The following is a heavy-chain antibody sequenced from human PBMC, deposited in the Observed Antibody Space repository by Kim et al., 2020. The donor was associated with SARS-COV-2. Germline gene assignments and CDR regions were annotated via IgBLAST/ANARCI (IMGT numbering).Heavy chain of an antibody. Sequence: ASVKVSCKASGYTFTSYAMHWVRQAPGQRLEWMGWINAGNGNTKYSQKFQGRVTITRDTSASTAYMELSSLRSEDTAVYYCARDQGIYCSSTSCRYGMDVWGEGTTGTVSS. V-gene: IGHV1-3*01. CDR2: INAGNGNT. CDR3: ARDQGIYCSSTSCRYGMDV. J-gene: IGHJ6*04. CDR1: GYTFTSYA. D-gene: IGHD2-2*01.